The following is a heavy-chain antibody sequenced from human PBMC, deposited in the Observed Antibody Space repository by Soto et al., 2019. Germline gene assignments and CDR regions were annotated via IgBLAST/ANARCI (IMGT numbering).Heavy chain of an antibody. D-gene: IGHD6-13*01. CDR1: GGSFSGYY. Sequence: SETLSLTCAVYGGSFSGYYWSWIRQPPGKGLEWIGEINHSGSTNYNPSLKSRVTISVDTSKNQFSLKLSSVTAADTAVYYCARGYSSSWYASRYFQHWGQGTLVTVSS. CDR3: ARGYSSSWYASRYFQH. J-gene: IGHJ1*01. CDR2: INHSGST. V-gene: IGHV4-34*01.